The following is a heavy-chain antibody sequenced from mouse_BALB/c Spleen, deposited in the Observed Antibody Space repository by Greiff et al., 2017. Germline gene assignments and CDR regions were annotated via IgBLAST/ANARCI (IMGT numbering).Heavy chain of an antibody. D-gene: IGHD3-3*01. CDR2: INPSTGYT. Sequence: QVQLQQSGAELAKPGASVKMSCKASGYTFTSYWMHWVKQRPGQGLEWIGYINPSTGYTEYNQKFKDKATLTADKSSSTAYMQLSSLTSEDSAVYCCARRGRGWYFDVWGAGTTVTVSS. J-gene: IGHJ1*01. V-gene: IGHV1-7*01. CDR1: GYTFTSYW. CDR3: ARRGRGWYFDV.